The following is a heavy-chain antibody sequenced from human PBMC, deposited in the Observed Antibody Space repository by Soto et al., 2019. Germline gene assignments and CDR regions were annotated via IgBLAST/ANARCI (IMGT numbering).Heavy chain of an antibody. D-gene: IGHD4-17*01. CDR2: ISWNSGNL. CDR1: GFTFDDYA. V-gene: IGHV3-9*01. J-gene: IGHJ4*02. Sequence: DVQLVESGGGLVQPGRSLRLSCAASGFTFDDYAMHWVRQGPGKGLEWVSSISWNSGNLCYADSVKGRFTISRDNAKNSLYLPMNSLRGADTALYYCAKGASTTVFAFNDYWGQGTLVTVSS. CDR3: AKGASTTVFAFNDY.